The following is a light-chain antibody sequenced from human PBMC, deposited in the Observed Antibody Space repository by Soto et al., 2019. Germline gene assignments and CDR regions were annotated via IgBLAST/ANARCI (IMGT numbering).Light chain of an antibody. Sequence: DVVLTQTPLSSAVTLGQPASISCRSSQSLEARDGNTYLNWLHQSPGQPPRLLIYKVSNRLSGVPDRFIGSGRGTDFTLQITRVEAEHDGIYVCMQVTRLRSFGQGTRLEIK. V-gene: IGKV2-24*01. CDR1: QSLEARDGNTY. CDR2: KVS. CDR3: MQVTRLRS. J-gene: IGKJ5*01.